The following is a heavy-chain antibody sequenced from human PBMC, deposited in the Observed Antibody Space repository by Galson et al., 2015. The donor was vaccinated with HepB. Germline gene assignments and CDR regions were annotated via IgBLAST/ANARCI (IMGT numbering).Heavy chain of an antibody. CDR3: ARDSGTQYYYYYMDV. Sequence: SVKVSCKASGYTFTSYGISWVRQAPGQGLEWMGGIIPIFGTANYAQKFQGRVTITADESTSTAYMELSSLRSEDTAVYYCARDSGTQYYYYYMDVWGKGTTVTVSS. CDR1: GYTFTSYG. V-gene: IGHV1-69*13. J-gene: IGHJ6*03. CDR2: IIPIFGTA. D-gene: IGHD1-26*01.